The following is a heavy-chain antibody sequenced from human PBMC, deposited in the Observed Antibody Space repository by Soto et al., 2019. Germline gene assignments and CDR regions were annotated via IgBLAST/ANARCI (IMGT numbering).Heavy chain of an antibody. V-gene: IGHV1-69*01. CDR1: GGTFSSYS. Sequence: QVQLVQSGAEVKKPGSSVKVSCKASGGTFSSYSINWVRQAPGQGLEWMGEIIPIFGTANYAQKFQGRVTITADESTSTAYMELSSLRSEYTAVYYCARDGGRHSGGIDYWGPGPLVTVSS. D-gene: IGHD1-26*01. J-gene: IGHJ4*02. CDR3: ARDGGRHSGGIDY. CDR2: IIPIFGTA.